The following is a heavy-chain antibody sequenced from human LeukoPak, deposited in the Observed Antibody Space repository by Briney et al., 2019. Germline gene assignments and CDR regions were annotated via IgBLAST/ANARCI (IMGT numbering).Heavy chain of an antibody. CDR1: GYSFTSYW. CDR3: ARQSSHGWYRGAFDI. J-gene: IGHJ3*02. V-gene: IGHV5-51*01. Sequence: GESLKISCKGSGYSFTSYWIGWVRQMPGKGLEWMGIIYPGDSDTRYSPSFQGQVTISADKSISTAYLQWSSLKASDTAMYYCARQSSHGWYRGAFDIWGQGTMVTVSS. D-gene: IGHD6-19*01. CDR2: IYPGDSDT.